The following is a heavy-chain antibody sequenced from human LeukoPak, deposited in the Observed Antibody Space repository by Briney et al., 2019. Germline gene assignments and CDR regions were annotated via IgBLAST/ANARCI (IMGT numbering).Heavy chain of an antibody. CDR2: INPSDGST. D-gene: IGHD2-2*01. Sequence: ASVKVSCKASGYTFTSYCMRWVRQAPGQGLEWMGIINPSDGSTSYAQKFQGRVTMTRDTSTSTVYMELSSLRSEDTAVYYCAGVVPAPNAFDIWGQGTMVTVSS. CDR1: GYTFTSYC. CDR3: AGVVPAPNAFDI. V-gene: IGHV1-46*01. J-gene: IGHJ3*02.